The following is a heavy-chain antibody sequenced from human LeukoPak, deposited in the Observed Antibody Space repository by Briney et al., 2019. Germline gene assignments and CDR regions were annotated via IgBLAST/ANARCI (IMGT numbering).Heavy chain of an antibody. V-gene: IGHV3-53*01. J-gene: IGHJ3*02. CDR2: IYIGGST. CDR3: ATTIAVAGTILDDAFDI. Sequence: GGSLRLSCAASGFTVSSNYMSWVRQAPGKGLECVSVIYIGGSTYYADSVKGRFTISRDNSNNTLYLQMNSLRAEDTAVYYCATTIAVAGTILDDAFDIWGQGTMVTVSS. CDR1: GFTVSSNY. D-gene: IGHD6-19*01.